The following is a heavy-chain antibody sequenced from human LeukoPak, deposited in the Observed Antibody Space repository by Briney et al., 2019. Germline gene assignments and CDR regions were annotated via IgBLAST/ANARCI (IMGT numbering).Heavy chain of an antibody. CDR1: GFAFRDYY. CDR2: ISNSGTTI. V-gene: IGHV3-11*04. J-gene: IGHJ6*03. Sequence: GGSLRLSCAASGFAFRDYYMSWIRQAPGKGLEWLSYISNSGTTIDYSDSVLGRFTISRDNAKKSVFLQLDSLRAEDTAVYYCARGSSYGYDYNYMDLWGKGTTVTVSS. CDR3: ARGSSYGYDYNYMDL. D-gene: IGHD5-18*01.